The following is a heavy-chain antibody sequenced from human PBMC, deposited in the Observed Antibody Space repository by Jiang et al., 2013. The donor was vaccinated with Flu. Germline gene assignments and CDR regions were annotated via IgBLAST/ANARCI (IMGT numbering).Heavy chain of an antibody. J-gene: IGHJ4*02. CDR2: IYHSGST. V-gene: IGHV4-4*02. CDR1: GGSISSSNW. CDR3: ARESCSSTSCYSLYFDY. D-gene: IGHD2-2*01. Sequence: GPGLVKPSGTLSLTCAVSGGSISSSNWWSWVRQPPGKGLEWIGEIYHSGSTNYNPSLKSRVTISVDKSKNQFSLKLSSVTAADTAVYYCARESCSSTSCYSLYFDYWGQGTLVTVSS.